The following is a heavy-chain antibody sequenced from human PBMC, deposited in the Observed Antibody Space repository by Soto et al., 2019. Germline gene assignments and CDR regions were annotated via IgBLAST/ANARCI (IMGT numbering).Heavy chain of an antibody. Sequence: EVQLLESGGGLVQPGGSLRLSCAASGFTFSSYAMSWVRQAPGKGLEWVSGISGSGVSTYYADSVKGRFTISRDNSKSTLYLQMNGLRAEDTAVYYCACDRERIATRSFDYWGQGTLVTVSS. J-gene: IGHJ4*02. CDR3: ACDRERIATRSFDY. CDR1: GFTFSSYA. V-gene: IGHV3-23*01. CDR2: ISGSGVST. D-gene: IGHD6-6*01.